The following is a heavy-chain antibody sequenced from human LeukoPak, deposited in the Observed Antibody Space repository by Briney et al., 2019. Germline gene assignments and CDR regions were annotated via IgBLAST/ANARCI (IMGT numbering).Heavy chain of an antibody. D-gene: IGHD6-13*01. Sequence: GESLKISCKGSGYSFTSYWIGWVRQMPGKGLEWMGIIYPGDSDTRYSPSFQGQVTISADKTISTAYLQWSSLKASDTAMYHCARYIAAAGNWFDPWGQGTLVTVSS. J-gene: IGHJ5*02. V-gene: IGHV5-51*01. CDR1: GYSFTSYW. CDR2: IYPGDSDT. CDR3: ARYIAAAGNWFDP.